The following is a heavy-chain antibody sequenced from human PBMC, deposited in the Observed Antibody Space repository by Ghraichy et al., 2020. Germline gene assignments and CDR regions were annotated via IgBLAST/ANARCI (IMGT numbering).Heavy chain of an antibody. CDR2: IYSGGST. Sequence: GGSLRLSCAASGFTVSSNYMSWVRQAPGKGLEWVSVIYSGGSTYYADSVKGRFTISRDNSKNTLYLQMNSLRAEDTAVYYCARDLVAVADYYYYGMDVWGQGTTVTVSS. V-gene: IGHV3-53*01. J-gene: IGHJ6*02. D-gene: IGHD6-19*01. CDR1: GFTVSSNY. CDR3: ARDLVAVADYYYYGMDV.